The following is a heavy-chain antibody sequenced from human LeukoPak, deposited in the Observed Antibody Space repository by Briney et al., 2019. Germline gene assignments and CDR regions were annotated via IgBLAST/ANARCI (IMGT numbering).Heavy chain of an antibody. CDR3: ARDPTGYCSSTSCYDRAFDI. CDR1: GFTFSSYS. D-gene: IGHD2-2*01. J-gene: IGHJ3*02. V-gene: IGHV3-48*01. Sequence: PPGSLTLSCAASGFTFSSYSMNWVRQAPGKGLEWVSYISSSSISIYYADSVKGRFTISRDNAKNSLYVQMNSLRAEDTAVYYCARDPTGYCSSTSCYDRAFDIWGQGTMVPVSS. CDR2: ISSSSISI.